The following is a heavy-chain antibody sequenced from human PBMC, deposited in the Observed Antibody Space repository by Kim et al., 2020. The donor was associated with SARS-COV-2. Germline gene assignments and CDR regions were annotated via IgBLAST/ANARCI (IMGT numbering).Heavy chain of an antibody. CDR3: ARRKLSYSSGSSWVGFDP. D-gene: IGHD6-19*01. J-gene: IGHJ5*02. CDR2: LSFDGTTK. CDR1: GFTFSSHS. V-gene: IGHV3-30*04. Sequence: GGSLRLSCAASGFTFSSHSMYWVRQAPGKGLEWVAVLSFDGTTKYYADSVKGRFTISRDNSKNTLYLQMNSLRAEDTAVYYCARRKLSYSSGSSWVGFDPWGQGTLVTVSS.